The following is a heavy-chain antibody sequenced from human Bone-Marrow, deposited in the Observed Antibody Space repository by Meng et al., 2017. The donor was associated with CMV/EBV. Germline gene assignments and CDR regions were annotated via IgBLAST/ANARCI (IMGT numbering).Heavy chain of an antibody. CDR2: IYSGGSST. CDR1: GFTFSSYA. D-gene: IGHD3-3*01. CDR3: AKDLFTIFGVVTARPGGMDV. J-gene: IGHJ6*02. V-gene: IGHV3-23*03. Sequence: GESLKISCAASGFTFSSYAMSWVRQAPGKGLEWVSVIYSGGSSTYYADSVKGRFTISRDNSKNTLYLQMNSLRAEDTAVYYCAKDLFTIFGVVTARPGGMDVWGQGTMVTVSS.